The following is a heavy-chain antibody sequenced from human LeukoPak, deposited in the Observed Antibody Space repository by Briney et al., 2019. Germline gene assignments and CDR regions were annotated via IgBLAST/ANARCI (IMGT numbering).Heavy chain of an antibody. Sequence: GGSLRLSCAASGFTFSSYGMHWVRQAPGKGLEWVAFIRYDGSNKYYADSVKGRFTISRDNSKNTLYLQMNSLRAEDTAVYYCARHQYGSGPLGGFDYWGQGTLVTVSS. J-gene: IGHJ4*02. CDR2: IRYDGSNK. D-gene: IGHD3-10*01. CDR3: ARHQYGSGPLGGFDY. CDR1: GFTFSSYG. V-gene: IGHV3-30*02.